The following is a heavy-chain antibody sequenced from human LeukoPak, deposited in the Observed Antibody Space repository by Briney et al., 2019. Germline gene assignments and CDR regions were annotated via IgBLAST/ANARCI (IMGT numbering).Heavy chain of an antibody. CDR2: ISGSGGST. CDR1: GFTFSSYA. V-gene: IGHV3-23*01. CDR3: AKGLIAAAGKPGDY. D-gene: IGHD6-13*01. Sequence: GGSLRLSCAASGFTFSSYAMSWVRQAPGKGLEWVSAISGSGGSTYYADSVKGRFTISRDNAKNSLYLQMNSLSAEDTAVYYCAKGLIAAAGKPGDYWGQGTLVTVSS. J-gene: IGHJ4*02.